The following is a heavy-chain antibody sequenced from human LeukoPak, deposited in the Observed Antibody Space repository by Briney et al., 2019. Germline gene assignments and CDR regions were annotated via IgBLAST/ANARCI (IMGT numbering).Heavy chain of an antibody. CDR2: ISYDGSNK. V-gene: IGHV3-30*18. D-gene: IGHD5-24*01. CDR1: GFTFSSFG. J-gene: IGHJ4*02. Sequence: PGGSLRLSCAASGFTFSSFGMHWVRQAPGKGLEWVAVISYDGSNKYYADSVKGRFTISRDNSKNTLYLQMNSLRTEDTAVYYCAKRDSAGHHYFDYWGQGALVTVSS. CDR3: AKRDSAGHHYFDY.